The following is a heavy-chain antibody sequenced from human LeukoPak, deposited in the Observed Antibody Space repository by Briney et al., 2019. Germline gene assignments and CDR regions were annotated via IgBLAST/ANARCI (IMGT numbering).Heavy chain of an antibody. J-gene: IGHJ4*02. CDR3: ASYLIAAAPFDY. D-gene: IGHD6-13*01. CDR1: GFTFSSYA. CDR2: IKQDGSEK. V-gene: IGHV3-7*01. Sequence: GGSLRLSCAASGFTFSSYAMSWVRQAPGKGLEWVANIKQDGSEKYYVDSVKGRFTISRDNAKNSLYLQMNSLRAEDTAVYYCASYLIAAAPFDYWGQGTLVTVSS.